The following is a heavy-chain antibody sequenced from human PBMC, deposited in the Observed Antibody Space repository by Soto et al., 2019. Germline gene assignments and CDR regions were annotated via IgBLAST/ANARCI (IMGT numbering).Heavy chain of an antibody. CDR1: AFSFSSYT. CDR3: AKDRGTDGWPLFDL. CDR2: VTAIHGST. D-gene: IGHD6-19*01. V-gene: IGHV3-23*01. Sequence: GGSLRLSCAASAFSFSSYTMSWVRQAPGKGLEWVSTVTAIHGSTYYADSVKGRFTVSSDSSKDTLYLQMNNLGPDDTALYYCAKDRGTDGWPLFDLWGQGTLVTVSS. J-gene: IGHJ5*02.